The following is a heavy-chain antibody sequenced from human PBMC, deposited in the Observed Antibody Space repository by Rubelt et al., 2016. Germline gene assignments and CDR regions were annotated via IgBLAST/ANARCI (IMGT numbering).Heavy chain of an antibody. D-gene: IGHD1-26*01. CDR3: ARGTGIVGATLDY. CDR2: IYHRGST. Sequence: QVQLQESGPGLVKPSETLSLTCTVSGGSISSYHWSWIRQPPGKGLEWIGRIYHRGSTDYNPSLKSRVTCSGDTSKNQFSLKLSSVTAADTAVYYCARGTGIVGATLDYWGQGTLVTVSS. CDR1: GGSISSYH. J-gene: IGHJ4*02. V-gene: IGHV4-59*08.